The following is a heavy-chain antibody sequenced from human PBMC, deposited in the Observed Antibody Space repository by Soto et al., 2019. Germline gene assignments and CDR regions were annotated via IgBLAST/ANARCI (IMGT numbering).Heavy chain of an antibody. CDR1: GYTFTSYH. CDR3: ARDTPPTDY. Sequence: QVQLVQSGAEVKKPGASVKVSCKTSGYTFTSYHISWVRQAPGQGLEWMGWISAYNTNTNYAQKFQGRVTMTTDTLARTAYMELRSLRSADTAVYYCARDTPPTDYWGQGTLVTVSS. V-gene: IGHV1-18*01. CDR2: ISAYNTNT. J-gene: IGHJ4*02.